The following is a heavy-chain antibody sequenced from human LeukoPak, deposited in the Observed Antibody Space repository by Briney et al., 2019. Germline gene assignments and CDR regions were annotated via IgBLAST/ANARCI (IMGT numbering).Heavy chain of an antibody. CDR1: GFTFSTYA. CDR3: AMAVIGSGWTLDY. D-gene: IGHD6-19*01. Sequence: PGGSLRLSCAASGFTFSTYAMHWVRQAPGKGLEWVAVISDDGSNKYYADSVQGRFTISRDNSKNTLYLELNSLRAEDAAVYFCAMAVIGSGWTLDYWGQGTLVTVS. V-gene: IGHV3-30-3*01. J-gene: IGHJ4*02. CDR2: ISDDGSNK.